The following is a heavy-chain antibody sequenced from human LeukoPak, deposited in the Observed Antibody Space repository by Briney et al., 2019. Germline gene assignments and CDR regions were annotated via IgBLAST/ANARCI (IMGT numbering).Heavy chain of an antibody. J-gene: IGHJ3*02. V-gene: IGHV3-21*01. CDR2: ISSSSSYI. CDR3: ARWGDSGNSRGHDAFDI. CDR1: GFTFSNCS. D-gene: IGHD1-26*01. Sequence: GGSLRLSCAASGFTFSNCSINWVRQAPGKGLEWVSSISSSSSYIYYADSVKGRFTISRDNAKNSLYLQMNSLRAEDTAVYYCARWGDSGNSRGHDAFDIWGQGTMVTVSS.